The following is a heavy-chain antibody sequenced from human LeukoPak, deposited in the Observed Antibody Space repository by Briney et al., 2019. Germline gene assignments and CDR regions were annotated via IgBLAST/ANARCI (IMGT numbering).Heavy chain of an antibody. D-gene: IGHD3-22*01. CDR3: ASGGASNCYDSSGYPFDY. J-gene: IGHJ4*02. CDR1: GGSISSGGYY. Sequence: SQTLSLTCTVSGGSISSGGYYWSWIRQHPGKGLEWIGYIYYSGSTYYNPSLKSRVTISVDTSKNQFSLKLSSVTAADTAVYYCASGGASNCYDSSGYPFDYWGQGTLVTVSS. CDR2: IYYSGST. V-gene: IGHV4-31*03.